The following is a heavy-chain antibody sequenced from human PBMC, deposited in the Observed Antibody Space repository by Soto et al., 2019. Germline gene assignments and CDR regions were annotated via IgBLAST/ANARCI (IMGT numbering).Heavy chain of an antibody. CDR2: ISSSSSYI. Sequence: PGGSLRLSCAASGFTFSSYSMNWVRQAPGKGLEWVSSISSSSSYIYYADSVKGRFTISRDNAKNSLYLQMNSLRAEDTAVYYCAREGAMTNAFDIWGQGTMVTVSS. V-gene: IGHV3-21*01. J-gene: IGHJ3*02. CDR1: GFTFSSYS. CDR3: AREGAMTNAFDI. D-gene: IGHD2-2*01.